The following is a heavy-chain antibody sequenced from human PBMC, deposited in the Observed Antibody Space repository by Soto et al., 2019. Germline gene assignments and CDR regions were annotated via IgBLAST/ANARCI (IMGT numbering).Heavy chain of an antibody. J-gene: IGHJ4*02. D-gene: IGHD6-19*01. CDR3: ARDQGIAVAVFDY. V-gene: IGHV4-61*01. Sequence: QVQLQESGPGLVKPSETLSLTCTVSGGSVTSGSYYCSWIRQPPGKGLEWIGYIYYSGNTNYNPSIKRRVTISVETSKNQISLKLSSVTAADTAVYYCARDQGIAVAVFDYWGQGTLVTVSS. CDR2: IYYSGNT. CDR1: GGSVTSGSYY.